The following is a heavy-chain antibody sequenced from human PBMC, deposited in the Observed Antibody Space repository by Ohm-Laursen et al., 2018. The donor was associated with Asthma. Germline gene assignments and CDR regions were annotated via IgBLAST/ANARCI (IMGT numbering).Heavy chain of an antibody. CDR2: ILFRGGA. D-gene: IGHD3-9*01. CDR3: TKLDWVQSMFDS. V-gene: IGHV4-59*02. J-gene: IGHJ4*02. CDR1: GASVGDSD. Sequence: SDTLSLTCAVSGASVGDSDWSWVRQPPGREVEFIAYILFRGGANYNPSLKSRVTLSTDPSKNQVSLRLSSVSAADTALYFCTKLDWVQSMFDSWGPGTLVTVPS.